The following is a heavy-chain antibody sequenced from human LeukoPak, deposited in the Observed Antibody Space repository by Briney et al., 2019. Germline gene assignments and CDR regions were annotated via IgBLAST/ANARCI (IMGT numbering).Heavy chain of an antibody. Sequence: GGSLRLSCAASGFTFSSYAMHWVRQAPGKGLEWVAVISYDGSNKYYADSVKGRFTISRDNSKNTPYLQMNSLRAEDTAVYYCATIAAAGEADYWGQGTLVTVSS. D-gene: IGHD6-13*01. V-gene: IGHV3-30*01. J-gene: IGHJ4*02. CDR3: ATIAAAGEADY. CDR2: ISYDGSNK. CDR1: GFTFSSYA.